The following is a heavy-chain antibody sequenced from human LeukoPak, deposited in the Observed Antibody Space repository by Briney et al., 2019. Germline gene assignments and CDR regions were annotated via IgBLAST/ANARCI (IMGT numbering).Heavy chain of an antibody. CDR1: GGSISSYY. CDR2: IYYSGST. J-gene: IGHJ4*02. CDR3: ARVCCAGGGPWPESNIFFDY. D-gene: IGHD2-8*01. V-gene: IGHV4-59*01. Sequence: SETLSLTCTVSGGSISSYYWSWIRQPPGKGLEWIGYIYYSGSTNYNPSLKSRVTISVDTSKNQFSLKLSSVTAADTAVYYCARVCCAGGGPWPESNIFFDYWGQGTLVTVSS.